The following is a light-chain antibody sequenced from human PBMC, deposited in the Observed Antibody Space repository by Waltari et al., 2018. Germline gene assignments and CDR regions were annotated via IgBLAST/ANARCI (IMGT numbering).Light chain of an antibody. CDR3: QQYNDWPRT. Sequence: EIVMTQPPTTLSASPGERVTLSCRASQSISTNLAWYQQKFGQAPRLLIYGASTTATGIPARFSGRGSGTEFTLTISSLQSEDFAVYYCQQYNDWPRTFGQGTTVEI. CDR1: QSISTN. J-gene: IGKJ1*01. CDR2: GAS. V-gene: IGKV3-15*01.